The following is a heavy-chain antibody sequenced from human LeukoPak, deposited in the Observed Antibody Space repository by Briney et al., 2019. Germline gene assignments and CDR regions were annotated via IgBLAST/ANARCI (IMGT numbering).Heavy chain of an antibody. CDR1: GFTFSSYA. Sequence: GGSLRLSCAASGFTFSSYAMSWVRQAPGKGLEWVSAISGSGGSTYYADSVKGRFTISRDNSKNTLYLQMNSLRAEDTAVYYCARGADSSWFKKNWFDPWGQGTLVTVSS. CDR2: ISGSGGST. CDR3: ARGADSSWFKKNWFDP. D-gene: IGHD6-13*01. J-gene: IGHJ5*02. V-gene: IGHV3-23*01.